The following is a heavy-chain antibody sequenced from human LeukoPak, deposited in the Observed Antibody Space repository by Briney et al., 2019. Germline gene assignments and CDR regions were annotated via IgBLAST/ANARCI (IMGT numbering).Heavy chain of an antibody. CDR1: GGSISSGGYY. Sequence: SETLSLTCTVSGGSISSGGYYWSWIRQHPGQGLEWIGYIYSSGSTYYNPSLKSRVTISVDTSKNQFSLKLSSVTAADTAVYYCARAGDSSGYEYYFDYWGQGTLVTVSS. CDR3: ARAGDSSGYEYYFDY. V-gene: IGHV4-31*03. D-gene: IGHD3-22*01. J-gene: IGHJ4*02. CDR2: IYSSGST.